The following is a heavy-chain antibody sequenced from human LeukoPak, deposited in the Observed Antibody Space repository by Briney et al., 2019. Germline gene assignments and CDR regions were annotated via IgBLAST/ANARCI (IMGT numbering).Heavy chain of an antibody. CDR2: IYYSGST. D-gene: IGHD6-13*01. CDR1: GGSISSSSYY. J-gene: IGHJ4*02. Sequence: SSETLSLTCTVSGGSISSSSYYWGWIRQPPGKGLEWIGSIYYSGSTYYNPSLKSRVTISVDTSKNQFSLKLSSVTAADTAVYYCARQALVPGPFYFDYWGQGTLVTVSS. V-gene: IGHV4-39*01. CDR3: ARQALVPGPFYFDY.